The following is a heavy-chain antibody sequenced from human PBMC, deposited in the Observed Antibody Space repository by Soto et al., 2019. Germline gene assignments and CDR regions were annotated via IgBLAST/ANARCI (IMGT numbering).Heavy chain of an antibody. J-gene: IGHJ6*03. CDR2: ISSSSSTI. CDR3: ARGPNYYGSGSYYYSNYMDV. V-gene: IGHV3-48*01. Sequence: GSLRLSCAASGFTFSSYSMNWVRQAPGKGLEWVSYISSSSSTIYYADSVKGRFTISRDNAKNSLYLQMNSLRAEDTAVYYCARGPNYYGSGSYYYSNYMDVWGKGTTVTVSS. D-gene: IGHD3-10*01. CDR1: GFTFSSYS.